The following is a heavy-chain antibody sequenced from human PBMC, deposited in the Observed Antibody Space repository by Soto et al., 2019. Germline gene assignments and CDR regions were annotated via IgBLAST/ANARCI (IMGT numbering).Heavy chain of an antibody. CDR1: GYSFTSYW. CDR3: ARLRDCSSTSCDAFDI. D-gene: IGHD2-2*01. CDR2: IYPGDSDT. V-gene: IGHV5-51*01. Sequence: PGESLKISCNGSGYSFTSYWIGWVRQMPGKGLEWMGIIYPGDSDTRYSPSFQGQVTISADKSISTAYLQWSSLKASDTAMYYCARLRDCSSTSCDAFDIWGQGTMVTVSS. J-gene: IGHJ3*02.